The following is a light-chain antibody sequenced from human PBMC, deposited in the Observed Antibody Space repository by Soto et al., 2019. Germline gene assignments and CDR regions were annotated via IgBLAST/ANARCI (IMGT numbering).Light chain of an antibody. V-gene: IGLV2-14*01. J-gene: IGLJ2*01. CDR1: SSDVGAYNY. CDR3: SSYTTSSTLV. CDR2: EVS. Sequence: QSALTQPASVSGSPRQSITISCIGTSSDVGAYNYVSWYQQHPGKAPKLMIYEVSNRPSGVSNRFSGSKSGNTASLTISGLQAEDEADYYCSSYTTSSTLVFGGGTKLTVL.